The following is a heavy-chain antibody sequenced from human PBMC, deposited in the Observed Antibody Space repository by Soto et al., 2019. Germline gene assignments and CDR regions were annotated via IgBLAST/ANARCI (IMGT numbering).Heavy chain of an antibody. CDR3: ARDYRPMARGYCSGDTCYAGDY. J-gene: IGHJ4*02. D-gene: IGHD2-15*01. Sequence: ASVKVSCKASGYTFTNYGISWVRQAPGQGLEWMGWISAYNSNTKYAQKVQGRVTMTTDTSTSTAYMELRSLRSDDTAVYYCARDYRPMARGYCSGDTCYAGDYWGQGTLVTVSS. V-gene: IGHV1-18*01. CDR2: ISAYNSNT. CDR1: GYTFTNYG.